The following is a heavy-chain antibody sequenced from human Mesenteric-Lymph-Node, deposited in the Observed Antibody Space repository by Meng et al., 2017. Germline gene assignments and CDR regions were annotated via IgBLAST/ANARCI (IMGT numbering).Heavy chain of an antibody. CDR1: GGSISGYY. CDR2: IHYSGST. Sequence: QGQLQESGPGLVQPSETLSLTCTVSGGSISGYYWSWIRQPPGKELEWIGYIHYSGSTNYKPSLKSRVTISVDTSKNQFSLKLSSVTAADTAVYYCARHPQFGTTMIEYWGQGTLVTVSS. CDR3: ARHPQFGTTMIEY. V-gene: IGHV4-59*08. J-gene: IGHJ4*02. D-gene: IGHD1-7*01.